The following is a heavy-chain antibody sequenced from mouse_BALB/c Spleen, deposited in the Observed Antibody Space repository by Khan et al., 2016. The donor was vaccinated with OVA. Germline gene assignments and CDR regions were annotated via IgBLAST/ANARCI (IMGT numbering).Heavy chain of an antibody. CDR3: ARKNYYGYAMDY. Sequence: EVKLQESGPGLVKPSQSLSLTCTVTGYSITSDYAWDWFRQFPGNKLEWMGSISYGGSTSYNPSLKSRFSITRDTSKNKFCLQLNSVTTEDTATYYCARKNYYGYAMDYWGQGTSVTVSS. D-gene: IGHD1-1*01. J-gene: IGHJ4*01. CDR1: GYSITSDYA. V-gene: IGHV3-2*02. CDR2: ISYGGST.